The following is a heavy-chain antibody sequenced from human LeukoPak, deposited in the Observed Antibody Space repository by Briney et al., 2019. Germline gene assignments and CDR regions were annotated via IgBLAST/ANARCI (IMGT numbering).Heavy chain of an antibody. V-gene: IGHV5-51*01. CDR3: ARVTELGAFDI. D-gene: IGHD2-21*02. CDR2: IYPGDSDT. CDR1: GYSFTSYW. J-gene: IGHJ3*02. Sequence: GESLKISCKGSGYSFTSYWIGWGRQMPGKGLEGMGIIYPGDSDTRYSPSFQGQVTISADKSISTAYLQWSTLKASDTAMYYGARVTELGAFDIWGQGTMVTVSS.